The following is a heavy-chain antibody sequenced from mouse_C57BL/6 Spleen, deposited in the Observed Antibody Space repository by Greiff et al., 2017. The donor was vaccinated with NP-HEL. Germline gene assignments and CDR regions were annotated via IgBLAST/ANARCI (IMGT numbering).Heavy chain of an antibody. Sequence: QVQLQQPGAELVKPGASVKLSCKASGYTFTSYWMHWVKQRPGQGLEWIGLIHPNSGSTNYNEKFKSKATLTVDKSSSTAYMQLSSLTSEDSAVYDCARAGLDYAVDYWGQGTSVTVSA. CDR3: ARAGLDYAVDY. CDR1: GYTFTSYW. V-gene: IGHV1-64*01. CDR2: IHPNSGST. J-gene: IGHJ4*01.